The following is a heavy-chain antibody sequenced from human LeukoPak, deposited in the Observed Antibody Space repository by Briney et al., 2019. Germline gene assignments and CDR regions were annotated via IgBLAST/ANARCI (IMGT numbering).Heavy chain of an antibody. CDR1: GFTFSSYW. CDR2: INGDGTST. J-gene: IGHJ4*02. CDR3: AVKGGYNDWDAPFDY. Sequence: GGSLRLSCAASGFTFSSYWMHWVRQAPGKGLMWVARINGDGTSTTYADSVKGRFTISRDNAKKALYLQMNRLGAEDTAVYYCAVKGGYNDWDAPFDYWGQGTLVTVSS. V-gene: IGHV3-74*01. D-gene: IGHD5-12*01.